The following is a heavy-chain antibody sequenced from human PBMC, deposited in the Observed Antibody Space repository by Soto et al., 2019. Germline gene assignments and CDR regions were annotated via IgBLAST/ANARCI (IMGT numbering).Heavy chain of an antibody. D-gene: IGHD3-16*02. J-gene: IGHJ4*02. Sequence: ASVKVSCKASGYTFTSYAMHWVRQAPGQRLEWMGWINAGNGNTKYSQKFQGRVTITRDTSASTAYMELSSLRSEDTAVYYCARDADYDYIWGSYRSRLSYFDYWGQGTLVTVSS. CDR3: ARDADYDYIWGSYRSRLSYFDY. V-gene: IGHV1-3*01. CDR1: GYTFTSYA. CDR2: INAGNGNT.